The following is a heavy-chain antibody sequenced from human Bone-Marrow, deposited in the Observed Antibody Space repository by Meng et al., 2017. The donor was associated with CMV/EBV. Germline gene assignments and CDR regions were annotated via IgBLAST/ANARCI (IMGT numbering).Heavy chain of an antibody. V-gene: IGHV3-11*04. CDR2: ISNGGSVV. J-gene: IGHJ4*02. Sequence: GECLKISCAASRFTFSDYYMSWIRQAPGKGLEWISYISNGGSVVYYADSVKGRFSISRDNAKNSLYLQMNSLRADDTALYFCARGLPAIGSFAYWGQGTLVTVSS. CDR1: RFTFSDYY. CDR3: ARGLPAIGSFAY. D-gene: IGHD1-26*01.